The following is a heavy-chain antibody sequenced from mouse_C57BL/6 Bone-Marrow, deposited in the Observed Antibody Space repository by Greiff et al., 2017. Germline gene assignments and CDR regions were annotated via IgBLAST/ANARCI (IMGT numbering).Heavy chain of an antibody. V-gene: IGHV6-6*01. CDR3: VDDYSWFAY. CDR2: IRNKANNHAS. CDR1: GFTFSDAW. D-gene: IGHD2-4*01. Sequence: EVQLQQSGGGLVHPGGSMKLSCAASGFTFSDAWMDWVRPSPEKGLEWVAEIRNKANNHASDYAVSVKGRFTSSRDESKSSVYLQMNSLRAEDTGIYYCVDDYSWFAYWGQGTLVTVSA. J-gene: IGHJ3*01.